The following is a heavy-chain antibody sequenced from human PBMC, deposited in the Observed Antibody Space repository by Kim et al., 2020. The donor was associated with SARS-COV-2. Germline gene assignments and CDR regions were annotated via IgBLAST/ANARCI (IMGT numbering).Heavy chain of an antibody. D-gene: IGHD6-19*01. J-gene: IGHJ4*02. V-gene: IGHV1-2*02. CDR2: INPNRGVT. CDR1: GYTFTDFH. Sequence: ASVKVSCKTSGYTFTDFHLHWVRQAPGQGLEWMGYINPNRGVTTYAQKFKGRVAMTRDRSVTTAYLELTSLRSDDTATYFCARDRSGRGLQVTAAAHWGQGTLVTVSS. CDR3: ARDRSGRGLQVTAAAH.